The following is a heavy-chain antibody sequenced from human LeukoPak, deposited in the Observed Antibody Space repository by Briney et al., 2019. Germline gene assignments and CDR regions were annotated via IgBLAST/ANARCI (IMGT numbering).Heavy chain of an antibody. D-gene: IGHD3-22*01. Sequence: GESLKISCRSSGYSFINYYIGWVRQVPGKGVEWMRVIYTGGSDTTYSPSFRGQVVFSADRSTTTVYLQLTSLQTSDTAIYYCARQYSSGWFRHFDYWGQGTLITVSS. V-gene: IGHV5-51*01. CDR3: ARQYSSGWFRHFDY. CDR2: IYTGGSDT. CDR1: GYSFINYY. J-gene: IGHJ4*01.